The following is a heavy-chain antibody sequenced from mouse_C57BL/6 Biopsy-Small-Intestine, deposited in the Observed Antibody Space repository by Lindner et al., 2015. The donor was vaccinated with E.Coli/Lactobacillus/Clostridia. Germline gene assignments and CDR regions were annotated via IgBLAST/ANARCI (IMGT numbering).Heavy chain of an antibody. CDR2: IYPGGGYT. D-gene: IGHD1-3*01. CDR1: GYTFTNYW. Sequence: VQLQESGAELVRPGTSVKMSCKAAGYTFTNYWIGWIKQRPGHGLEWIGDIYPGGGYTNYDEKFKGKATLTADTSSSTAYMQLNSLTSEDSAIYYCARDHKGYYYSMDYWGQGTSVTVSS. J-gene: IGHJ4*01. V-gene: IGHV1-63*02. CDR3: ARDHKGYYYSMDY.